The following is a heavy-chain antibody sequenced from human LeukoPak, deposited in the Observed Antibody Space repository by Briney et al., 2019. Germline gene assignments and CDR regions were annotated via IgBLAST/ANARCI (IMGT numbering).Heavy chain of an antibody. V-gene: IGHV1-18*01. CDR1: GYSFTSHG. D-gene: IGHD1-14*01. J-gene: IGHJ4*02. CDR2: ISGYNGNT. CDR3: ARGGWTTGMDY. Sequence: GASVKVSCKTSGYSFTSHGISWVRQAPGQGLEWMGWISGYNGNTNYARKFQGRVTMTTDASTRTAHMEVRGLRSDDTAVYYCARGGWTTGMDYWGQGTLVTVSS.